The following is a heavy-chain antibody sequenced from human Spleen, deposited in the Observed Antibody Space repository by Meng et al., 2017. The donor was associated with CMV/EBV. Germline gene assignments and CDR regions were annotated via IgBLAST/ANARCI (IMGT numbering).Heavy chain of an antibody. V-gene: IGHV3-48*04. CDR2: ITSSSSIT. CDR3: ARGLSKGYSYGIADY. J-gene: IGHJ4*02. Sequence: GESLKISCVASGFTFSAYNMNWVSQAPGKGLEWISYITSSSSITYHADSVKGRFTISRDNAKNSLYLQMNSLRAEDTGVYYCARGLSKGYSYGIADYWGQGVLVTVSS. CDR1: GFTFSAYN. D-gene: IGHD5-18*01.